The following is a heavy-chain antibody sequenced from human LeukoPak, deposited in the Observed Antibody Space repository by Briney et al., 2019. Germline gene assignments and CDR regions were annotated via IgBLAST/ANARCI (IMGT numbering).Heavy chain of an antibody. CDR3: ARHRGVASTLVDY. CDR1: GGSISSSSYY. V-gene: IGHV4-39*01. Sequence: PSETLSLTCTVSGGSISSSSYYWGWIRQPPGKGLEWIGSIYYSGSTNYNPSLKSRVTISVDTSKNQFSLNLSSVTAADTAVYYCARHRGVASTLVDYWGQGTLVTVSS. J-gene: IGHJ4*02. CDR2: IYYSGST. D-gene: IGHD6-19*01.